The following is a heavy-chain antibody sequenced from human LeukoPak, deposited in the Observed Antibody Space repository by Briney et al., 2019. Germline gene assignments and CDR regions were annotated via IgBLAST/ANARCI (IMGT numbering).Heavy chain of an antibody. Sequence: ASVKVSCKASGYTFTSYYIHWVRQAPGQGLEWMGLINPSGGSTNYAQKLQGRVTMTRDTSTSTVYMELSRLRSEDTAVYSCARGPRITIIRGGQWYCHMDVWGKGTTVTISS. J-gene: IGHJ6*03. D-gene: IGHD3-10*01. CDR3: ARGPRITIIRGGQWYCHMDV. V-gene: IGHV1-46*01. CDR1: GYTFTSYY. CDR2: INPSGGST.